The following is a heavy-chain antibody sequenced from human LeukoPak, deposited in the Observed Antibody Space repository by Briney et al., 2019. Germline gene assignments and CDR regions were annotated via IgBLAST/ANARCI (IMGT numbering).Heavy chain of an antibody. CDR1: GGSISNYY. V-gene: IGHV4-59*01. CDR2: VYYTGST. CDR3: ARGAMATTPFFDY. Sequence: SETLSLTCPVSGGSISNYYYWTWIRQPPGKGLEWIGYVYYTGSTNFNPSLKSRVTMSLDTSRNQFSLKLTSLTAADTAVYYCARGAMATTPFFDYWGQGTLVSVSS. J-gene: IGHJ4*02. D-gene: IGHD5-24*01.